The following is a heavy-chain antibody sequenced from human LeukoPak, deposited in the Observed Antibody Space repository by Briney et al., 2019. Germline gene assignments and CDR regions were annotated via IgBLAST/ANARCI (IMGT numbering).Heavy chain of an antibody. D-gene: IGHD2-21*02. CDR2: IKQDGSEK. J-gene: IGHJ4*02. Sequence: GGSLRLSCAASGFTFSSYWMSWVRQAPGKGLEWVANIKQDGSEKYYVDSVKGRFTISRDNAKNSLYLQMNSLRAEDTAVYYCASVVVTAMYYFDYWGQGTLVTVSS. CDR1: GFTFSSYW. V-gene: IGHV3-7*01. CDR3: ASVVVTAMYYFDY.